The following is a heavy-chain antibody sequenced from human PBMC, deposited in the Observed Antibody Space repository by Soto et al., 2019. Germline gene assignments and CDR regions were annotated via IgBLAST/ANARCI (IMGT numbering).Heavy chain of an antibody. V-gene: IGHV5-51*01. J-gene: IGHJ6*02. D-gene: IGHD2-2*01. CDR1: GYSFTSYW. CDR2: IYPGDSDT. Sequence: GESLKISCKGSGYSFTSYWIGWVRQMPGKGLEWMGIIYPGDSDTRYSPSFQGQVTISADKSISTAYLQWSSLKASGTAMYYCARQIVPAAENYYYYGMDVWGQGTTVTGSS. CDR3: ARQIVPAAENYYYYGMDV.